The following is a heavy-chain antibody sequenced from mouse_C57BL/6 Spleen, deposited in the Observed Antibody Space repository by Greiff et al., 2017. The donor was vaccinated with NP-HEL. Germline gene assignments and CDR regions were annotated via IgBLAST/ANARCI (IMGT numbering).Heavy chain of an antibody. J-gene: IGHJ1*03. CDR3: ARRGDWYFDV. V-gene: IGHV1-55*01. CDR1: GYTFTSYW. Sequence: VQLQQPGAELVKPGASVKMSCKASGYTFTSYWITWVKQRPGQGLEWIGDIYPGSGSTNYNEKFKSKATLTVDTSSSTAYMQFSSLTSEDSAIYYCARRGDWYFDVWGTGTTVTVSS. CDR2: IYPGSGST.